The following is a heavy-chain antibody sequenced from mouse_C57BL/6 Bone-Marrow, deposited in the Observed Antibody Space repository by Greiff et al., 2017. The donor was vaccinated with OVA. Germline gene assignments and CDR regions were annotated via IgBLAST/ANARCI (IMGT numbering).Heavy chain of an antibody. D-gene: IGHD2-3*01. CDR3: ARDGYYRYAMDY. J-gene: IGHJ4*01. CDR2: ISYSGST. V-gene: IGHV3-1*01. CDR1: GYSITSGYD. Sequence: EVQLVESGPGMVKPSQSLSLTCTVTGYSITSGYDWHWIRHFPGNKLEWMGYISYSGSTNYNPSLKSRISITHDTSKNHFFLKLNSVTTEDTATYYFARDGYYRYAMDYWGQGTSVTVSS.